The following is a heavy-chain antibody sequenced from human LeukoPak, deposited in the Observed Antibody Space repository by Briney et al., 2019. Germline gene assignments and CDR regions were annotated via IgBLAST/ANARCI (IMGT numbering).Heavy chain of an antibody. CDR2: IYYSGST. D-gene: IGHD6-19*01. Sequence: SETLSLTCTVSGGSISSSSYYWGWIRQPPGKGLEWIGSIYYSGSTYYNPSLKSRVTISVDTSKNQFSLKLSSVTAADTAVYYCARPGIAVAGMLDAFDIWGQGTMVTVSS. J-gene: IGHJ3*02. CDR1: GGSISSSSYY. CDR3: ARPGIAVAGMLDAFDI. V-gene: IGHV4-39*01.